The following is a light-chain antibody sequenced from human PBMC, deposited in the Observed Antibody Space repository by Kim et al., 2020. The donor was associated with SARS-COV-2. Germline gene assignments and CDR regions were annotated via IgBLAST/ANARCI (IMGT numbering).Light chain of an antibody. CDR2: VTS. V-gene: IGKV1-9*01. CDR1: QGISSD. J-gene: IGKJ4*01. CDR3: QQLNSFPALT. Sequence: IQLTQSPSSLSASVGDRVTITCRASQGISSDLAWYQQKPGKAPKLLIYVTSTLQNGVPSRFSGSGSGTDFTLTISNLQPEDFATYYCQQLNSFPALTFGGGTKLEIK.